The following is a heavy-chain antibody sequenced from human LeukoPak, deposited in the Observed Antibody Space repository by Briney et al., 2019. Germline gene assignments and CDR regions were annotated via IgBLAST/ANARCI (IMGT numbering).Heavy chain of an antibody. CDR2: INSDGSST. V-gene: IGHV3-74*01. CDR3: ARDGIVGATMVAFDI. D-gene: IGHD1-26*01. Sequence: GGSLRLSCAASGFTFSSYWMHWVRQAPGKGLVWVSRINSDGSSTSYADSVKGRFTISRDNAKNTLYLQMNSLRAEDTAVYYCARDGIVGATMVAFDIWGQGTMVTVSS. CDR1: GFTFSSYW. J-gene: IGHJ3*02.